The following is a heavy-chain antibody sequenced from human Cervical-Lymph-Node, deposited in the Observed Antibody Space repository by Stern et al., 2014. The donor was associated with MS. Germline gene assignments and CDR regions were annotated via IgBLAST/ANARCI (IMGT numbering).Heavy chain of an antibody. Sequence: EVQLVESGGGLVQPGGSLRLSCAASGFTFSAYAMSWVRQAPGKGLEWVSTVSGNGAKTYYADSVKGRFTVSRDNSNNTLYLQMSSLRADDTAIYYCAKDGCKSDSCYLNYWGQGTLLTVSS. J-gene: IGHJ4*02. CDR1: GFTFSAYA. CDR2: VSGNGAKT. CDR3: AKDGCKSDSCYLNY. D-gene: IGHD2-2*01. V-gene: IGHV3-23*04.